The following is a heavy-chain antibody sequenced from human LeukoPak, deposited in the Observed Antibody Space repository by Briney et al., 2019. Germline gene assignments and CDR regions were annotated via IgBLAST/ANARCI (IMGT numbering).Heavy chain of an antibody. CDR1: GGTFSSYA. V-gene: IGHV1-69*04. J-gene: IGHJ4*02. Sequence: ASVKVSCKASGGTFSSYAISWVRQAPGQGLEWMGRIIPILGIANYAQKFQGRVTITADKSTSTAYMELSSLRSEDTAVYYCARAGIAVAGIDYWGQGTLVTVSS. CDR2: IIPILGIA. D-gene: IGHD6-19*01. CDR3: ARAGIAVAGIDY.